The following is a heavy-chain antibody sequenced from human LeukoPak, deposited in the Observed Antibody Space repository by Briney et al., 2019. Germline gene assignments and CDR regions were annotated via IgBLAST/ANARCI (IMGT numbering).Heavy chain of an antibody. CDR1: GLTFSDAW. D-gene: IGHD2-21*01. J-gene: IGHJ4*02. Sequence: PGGSLRLSCVLSGLTFSDAWMSWVRQAPGKGLEWVGRIRNDRITDYAAPVQGRFSISRDNSKNTFYLQMNSLRTEDTDMYVCTWMPPLFTVPYRGQGPLVTVPS. CDR3: TWMPPLFTVPY. CDR2: IRNDRIT. V-gene: IGHV3-15*01.